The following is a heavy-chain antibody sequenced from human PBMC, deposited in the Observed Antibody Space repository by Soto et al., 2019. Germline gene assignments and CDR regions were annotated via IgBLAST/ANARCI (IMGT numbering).Heavy chain of an antibody. J-gene: IGHJ4*02. CDR2: TYYRSKWYS. D-gene: IGHD6-19*01. CDR1: GDSVSKNGAA. CDR3: ARGGWYSAIDS. V-gene: IGHV6-1*01. Sequence: SQTLSRTFVISGDSVSKNGAAWNWIRKSPSRGLEWLGRTYYRSKWYSDYAVSVKGRINISPDTSKNQFSLQLNSVSPEDTAVYYCARGGWYSAIDSWGPGTLVTV.